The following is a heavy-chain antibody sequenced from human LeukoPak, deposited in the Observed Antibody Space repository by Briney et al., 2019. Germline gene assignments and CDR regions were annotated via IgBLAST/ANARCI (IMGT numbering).Heavy chain of an antibody. Sequence: ASVKVSCKASGYTFTGYYMHWVPQAPGQGLEWMGWINPNSGGTNYAQKFQGRVTMTRDTSISTAYMELSRLRSDDTAVYYCASFNWNDSGPDNWFDPWGQGTLVTVSS. CDR2: INPNSGGT. J-gene: IGHJ5*02. CDR3: ASFNWNDSGPDNWFDP. V-gene: IGHV1-2*02. CDR1: GYTFTGYY. D-gene: IGHD1-20*01.